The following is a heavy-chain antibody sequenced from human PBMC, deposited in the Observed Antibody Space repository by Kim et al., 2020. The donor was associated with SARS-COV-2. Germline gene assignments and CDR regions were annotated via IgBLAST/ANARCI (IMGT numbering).Heavy chain of an antibody. Sequence: GGSLRLSCAASGFTFSSYGMHWVRQAPGKGLEWVAVIWYDGSNKYYADSVKGRFTISRDNSKNTLYLQMNSLRAEDTAVYYCARASWKYSSGWYAYWGQGTLVTVSS. CDR2: IWYDGSNK. CDR1: GFTFSSYG. J-gene: IGHJ4*02. V-gene: IGHV3-33*01. CDR3: ARASWKYSSGWYAY. D-gene: IGHD6-19*01.